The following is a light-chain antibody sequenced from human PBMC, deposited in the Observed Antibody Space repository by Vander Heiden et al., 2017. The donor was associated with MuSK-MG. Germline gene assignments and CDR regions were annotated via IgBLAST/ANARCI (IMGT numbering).Light chain of an antibody. CDR3: QQSYSSWWT. Sequence: DIQVTQSPSSLSASAGDRVTITCRASQSISTYLNWYQQKPGKAPKLLIYAASSLESGVPSRFSGSGSGTAFTLTISSLQPEDFATYYCQQSYSSWWTFGQGTKVGIK. J-gene: IGKJ1*01. V-gene: IGKV1-39*01. CDR1: QSISTY. CDR2: AAS.